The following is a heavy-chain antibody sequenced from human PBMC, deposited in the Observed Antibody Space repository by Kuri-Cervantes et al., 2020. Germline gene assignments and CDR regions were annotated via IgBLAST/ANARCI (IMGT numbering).Heavy chain of an antibody. CDR1: GFSLSTYT. J-gene: IGHJ3*02. V-gene: IGHV3-23*01. Sequence: GGSLRLSCAASGFSLSTYTMNWVRQAPGKGLQWVSGISGSGVSTYYADSVKGRFTISRDNSKNTLYLQMNSLRAEDTAVCYCAKDHWTTANYHDAFDIWGQGTMVTVSS. CDR2: ISGSGVST. D-gene: IGHD4-17*01. CDR3: AKDHWTTANYHDAFDI.